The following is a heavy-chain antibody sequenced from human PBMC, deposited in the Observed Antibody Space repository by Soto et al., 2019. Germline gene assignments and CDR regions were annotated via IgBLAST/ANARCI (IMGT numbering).Heavy chain of an antibody. CDR1: GGTFSSYA. D-gene: IGHD6-19*01. CDR3: ARTRIAVAGKSFDY. J-gene: IGHJ4*02. CDR2: IIPIFGTA. V-gene: IGHV1-69*01. Sequence: ASVKVSCKASGGTFSSYAISWVRQAPGQGLEWMGGIIPIFGTANYAQKFQGRVTITADESTGTAYMELSSLRSEDTAVYYCARTRIAVAGKSFDYWGQGTLVTVSS.